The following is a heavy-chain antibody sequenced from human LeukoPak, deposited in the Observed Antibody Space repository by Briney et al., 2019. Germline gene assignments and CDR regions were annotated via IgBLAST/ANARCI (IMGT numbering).Heavy chain of an antibody. J-gene: IGHJ3*02. CDR3: ATMIVAYAFDI. Sequence: PGGSLRLSCAASGFTFSSYWMHWVRQAPGKGLVWVSRINIDGGTTNYADSVKGRFTISRDNAKNTLHLQMNSLGAEDTAVYYCATMIVAYAFDIWGQGTMVTVSS. V-gene: IGHV3-74*01. CDR1: GFTFSSYW. CDR2: INIDGGTT. D-gene: IGHD3-22*01.